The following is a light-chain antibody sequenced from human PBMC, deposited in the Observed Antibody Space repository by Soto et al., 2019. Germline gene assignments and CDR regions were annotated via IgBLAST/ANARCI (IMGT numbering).Light chain of an antibody. CDR1: ESIRTW. CDR2: DAS. V-gene: IGKV1-5*01. CDR3: QQYNNYPRT. J-gene: IGKJ1*01. Sequence: DIQMTQSPSTLSASIGDRVTITCRASESIRTWLAWYQHKPGKAPKFLIYDASSLKSGVPSRFSGSGSGTEFTLTISNLQPDDFATYVCQQYNNYPRTFGQGTKVEIK.